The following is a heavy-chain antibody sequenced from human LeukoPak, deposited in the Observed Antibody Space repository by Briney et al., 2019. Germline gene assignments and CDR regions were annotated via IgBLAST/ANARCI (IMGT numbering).Heavy chain of an antibody. CDR3: AKVGWDIVVVPAANDY. J-gene: IGHJ4*02. D-gene: IGHD2-2*01. CDR1: GFTFSSYA. V-gene: IGHV3-23*01. Sequence: GGSLRLSCAASGFTFSSYAMSWVRQAPGKGLEWVSAISGSGGSTYYADSVKGRFTISRDNSKNTLYLQMNSLRAEDTAVYYCAKVGWDIVVVPAANDYWGQGTLVTVSS. CDR2: ISGSGGST.